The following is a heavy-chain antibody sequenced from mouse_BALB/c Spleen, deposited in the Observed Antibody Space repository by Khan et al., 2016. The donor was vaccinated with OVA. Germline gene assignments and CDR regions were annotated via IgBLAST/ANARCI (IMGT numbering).Heavy chain of an antibody. Sequence: QVQLKQSGPGLVQPSQSLSITCTVSGFSLTNYGVHWVRQSPEKGLEWLGVIWSSGITDYNATFISRLSISRDISKSQVFFKMNSLQANDTGIYYCARNRNGYFDYWGQGTTLTGSS. V-gene: IGHV2-2*02. CDR1: GFSLTNYG. J-gene: IGHJ2*01. CDR3: ARNRNGYFDY. D-gene: IGHD1-1*02. CDR2: IWSSGIT.